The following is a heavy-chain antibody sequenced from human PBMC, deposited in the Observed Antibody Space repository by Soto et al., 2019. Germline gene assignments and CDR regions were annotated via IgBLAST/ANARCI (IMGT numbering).Heavy chain of an antibody. Sequence: QVQLVQSGAEVKKPGASVKVSCKVSGYTFTSYGISWVRQAPGQGLEWMGWINTYTGNINYAQKLQGRVTMTTDTSTSTAYMELRSLRSDDTALYYCARERGGDKHFDYWGQGTLVTVSS. CDR1: GYTFTSYG. D-gene: IGHD3-10*01. CDR3: ARERGGDKHFDY. J-gene: IGHJ4*02. V-gene: IGHV1-18*01. CDR2: INTYTGNI.